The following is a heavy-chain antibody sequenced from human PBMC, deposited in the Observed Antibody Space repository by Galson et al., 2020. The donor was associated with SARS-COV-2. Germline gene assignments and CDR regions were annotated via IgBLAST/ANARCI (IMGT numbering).Heavy chain of an antibody. Sequence: SETLSLTCTVSGGSISSYYWSWIRQPPGKGLEWIGYIYYSGSTHYNPSLKSRVTISVDTSKNQFSLKLSSVTAADTAVYYCARDLGRHYDFWSGPPQGWFDPWGQGTLVTVSS. CDR1: GGSISSYY. J-gene: IGHJ5*02. D-gene: IGHD3-3*01. CDR3: ARDLGRHYDFWSGPPQGWFDP. CDR2: IYYSGST. V-gene: IGHV4-59*01.